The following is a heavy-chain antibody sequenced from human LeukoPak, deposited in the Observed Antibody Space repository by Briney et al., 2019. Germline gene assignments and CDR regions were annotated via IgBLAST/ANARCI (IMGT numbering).Heavy chain of an antibody. CDR2: IQEDGKEM. J-gene: IGHJ4*02. CDR1: GLTFSNYW. CDR3: ARDYTGGWNDY. Sequence: QSGGSLRLSCAASGLTFSNYWMSWVRQSIGKGLECVAKIQEDGKEMHYTISRDNARNSLYLQMNNLRVEDTAIYYCARDYTGGWNDYWGQGTLVTVSS. D-gene: IGHD7-27*01. V-gene: IGHV3-7*01.